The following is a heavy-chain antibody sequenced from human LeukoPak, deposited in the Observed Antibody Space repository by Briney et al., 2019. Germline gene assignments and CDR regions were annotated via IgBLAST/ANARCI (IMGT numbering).Heavy chain of an antibody. V-gene: IGHV4-34*01. J-gene: IGHJ4*02. CDR3: ARGDSSSSPYYFDY. CDR1: GGSFSGYY. Sequence: SETLSLTCAVYGGSFSGYYWSWIRQPPGKGLEWIGEINHSGSTNYNPSLKSRVTISVDTSKNQFSLKLSSVTAADTAVYYCARGDSSSSPYYFDYWGQGTLVTVFS. D-gene: IGHD6-6*01. CDR2: INHSGST.